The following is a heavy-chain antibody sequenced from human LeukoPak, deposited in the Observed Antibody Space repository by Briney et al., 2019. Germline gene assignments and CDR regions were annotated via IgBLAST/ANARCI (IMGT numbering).Heavy chain of an antibody. Sequence: GGSLRLSCAASGFTFSSYAMSWVRQAPGKGLEWVSAISGSGGSTYYADSVKGRFTISRDNSKNTLYLQMNSLRAEDTAVCYCAKDIVVVPAAMYYWGQGTLVTVSS. J-gene: IGHJ4*02. V-gene: IGHV3-23*01. CDR3: AKDIVVVPAAMYY. CDR1: GFTFSSYA. CDR2: ISGSGGST. D-gene: IGHD2-2*01.